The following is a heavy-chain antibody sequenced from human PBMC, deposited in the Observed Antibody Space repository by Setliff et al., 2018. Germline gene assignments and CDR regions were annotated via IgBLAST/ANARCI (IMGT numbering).Heavy chain of an antibody. D-gene: IGHD3-16*02. V-gene: IGHV1-2*02. J-gene: IGHJ4*02. CDR3: ARTGYYDYVWGSYRHFDY. Sequence: ASVKVSCKASGYTFTGYYMHWVRQAPGQGLEWMGWINPNSGSTNYAQKFQGRVTMTRDTSISTAYMELSRLRSDDTAVYYCARTGYYDYVWGSYRHFDYWGQGTLVTVSS. CDR1: GYTFTGYY. CDR2: INPNSGST.